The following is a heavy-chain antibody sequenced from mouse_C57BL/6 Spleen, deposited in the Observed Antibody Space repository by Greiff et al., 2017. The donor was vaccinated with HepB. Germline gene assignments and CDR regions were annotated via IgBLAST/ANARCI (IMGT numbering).Heavy chain of an antibody. Sequence: VQLQQPGAELVRPGTSVKLSCKASGYTFTSYWMHWVKQRPGQGLEWIGVIDPSDSYTNYNQKFKGKATLTVDTSSSTAYMQLSSLTSEDSAVYYCARSETAQAPWFAYWGQGTLVTVSA. CDR2: IDPSDSYT. V-gene: IGHV1-59*01. CDR3: ARSETAQAPWFAY. J-gene: IGHJ3*01. CDR1: GYTFTSYW. D-gene: IGHD3-2*02.